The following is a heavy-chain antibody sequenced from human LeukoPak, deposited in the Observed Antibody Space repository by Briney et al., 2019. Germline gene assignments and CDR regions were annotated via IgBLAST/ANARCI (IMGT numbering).Heavy chain of an antibody. V-gene: IGHV1-18*01. CDR3: ARDYRYYDILTGYSYGWFDP. CDR2: ISAYNGNT. J-gene: IGHJ5*02. Sequence: ASVKVSCKASGYTFTSYGISWVRQAPGQGLEWMGWISAYNGNTNYAQKLQGRVTMTTDTSTSTAYMELRSLRSDDTAVYYCARDYRYYDILTGYSYGWFDPWGQGTLVTVSS. CDR1: GYTFTSYG. D-gene: IGHD3-9*01.